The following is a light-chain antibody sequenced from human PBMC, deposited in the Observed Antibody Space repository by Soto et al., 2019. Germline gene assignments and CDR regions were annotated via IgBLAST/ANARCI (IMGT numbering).Light chain of an antibody. CDR3: QQSFSTPT. J-gene: IGKJ4*01. Sequence: DIQMTQSPSSLSASVGDRVTITCRASEGIGIWLNWYQQKPGKAPTMLLFAASNLQAGVPSRFHGSGSGTDFTLTISSLQAEEFGTYYCQQSFSTPTFGGGTRVEIK. CDR1: EGIGIW. V-gene: IGKV1-39*01. CDR2: AAS.